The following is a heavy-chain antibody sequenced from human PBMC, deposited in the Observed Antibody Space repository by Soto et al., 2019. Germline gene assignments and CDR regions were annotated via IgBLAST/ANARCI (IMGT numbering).Heavy chain of an antibody. CDR1: GFTFSSYG. Sequence: PGGSLRLSCAASGFTFSSYGMHWVRQAPGKGLEWVAVISYDGSNKYYADSVKGRFTISRDNSKNTLYLQMNSLRAEDTAVYYCAKDGQLRWYNTYYYGMDVWGQVTTVTVSS. V-gene: IGHV3-30*18. CDR2: ISYDGSNK. CDR3: AKDGQLRWYNTYYYGMDV. D-gene: IGHD4-17*01. J-gene: IGHJ6*02.